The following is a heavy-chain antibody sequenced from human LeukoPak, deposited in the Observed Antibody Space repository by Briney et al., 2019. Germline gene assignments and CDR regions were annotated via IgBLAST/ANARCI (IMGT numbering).Heavy chain of an antibody. CDR3: ARVFVARGVTPDRCFDY. CDR1: GYTFTGYY. CDR2: INPNRGAT. J-gene: IGHJ4*02. D-gene: IGHD4-23*01. V-gene: IGHV1-2*06. Sequence: ASVKVSCKACGYTFTGYYMHWARQATGQGLEWMGRINPNRGATNYAQKLQGRATMTRDTSISTAYMELGRLRSDDTAVYYCARVFVARGVTPDRCFDYWGQGTLVTVSS.